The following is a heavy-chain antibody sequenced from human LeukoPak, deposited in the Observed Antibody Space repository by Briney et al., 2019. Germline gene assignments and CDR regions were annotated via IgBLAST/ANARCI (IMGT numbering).Heavy chain of an antibody. CDR3: AGETTYYYDSSGYLLK. CDR1: GFTFSSYS. D-gene: IGHD3-22*01. V-gene: IGHV3-21*01. Sequence: GGSLRLSCAASGFTFSSYSMNWVRQAPGKGLEWVSSISSSSSYIYYADSVKGRFTISRDNAKNSLYLQMNSLRAEDTAVYYCAGETTYYYDSSGYLLKWGQGTLVTVSS. CDR2: ISSSSSYI. J-gene: IGHJ4*02.